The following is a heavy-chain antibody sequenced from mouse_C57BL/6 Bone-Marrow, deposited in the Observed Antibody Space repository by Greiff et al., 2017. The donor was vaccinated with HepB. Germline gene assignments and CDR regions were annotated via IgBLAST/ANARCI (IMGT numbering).Heavy chain of an antibody. J-gene: IGHJ2*01. CDR3: AREATVVLDY. CDR2: ISYDGSN. D-gene: IGHD1-1*01. CDR1: GYSITSGYY. Sequence: EVQLQESGPGLVKPSQSLSLTCSVTGYSITSGYYWNWIRQFPGNKLEWMGYISYDGSNNYNPSLKNRISITRDTSKNQFFLKLNSVTTEDTATYYCAREATVVLDYRGQGTTLTVSS. V-gene: IGHV3-6*01.